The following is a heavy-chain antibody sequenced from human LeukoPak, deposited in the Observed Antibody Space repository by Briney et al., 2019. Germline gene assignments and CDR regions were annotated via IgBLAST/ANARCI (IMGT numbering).Heavy chain of an antibody. CDR1: GFTFSSFG. CDR2: ISFDGGNK. J-gene: IGHJ4*02. CDR3: ARDGIVGSPLFKFDY. D-gene: IGHD1-26*01. Sequence: GGSLRLSCAASGFTFSSFGMHWVRQAPGKGLEWVAIISFDGGNKYYADSVKGRFTISRDNSKNTLYLQMNSLRAEDTAVYYCARDGIVGSPLFKFDYWGQGTLVTVSS. V-gene: IGHV3-30*19.